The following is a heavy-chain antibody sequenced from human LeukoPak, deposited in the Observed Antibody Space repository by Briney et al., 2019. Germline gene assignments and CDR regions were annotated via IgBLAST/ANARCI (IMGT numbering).Heavy chain of an antibody. CDR3: AKTYYDSSGYSIDY. V-gene: IGHV3-30*18. D-gene: IGHD3-22*01. CDR2: ISYDGSNK. CDR1: GFTFSSYG. Sequence: GGSLRLSCAASGFTFSSYGMHWVRQAPGKGLEWVAVISYDGSNKYYADSVKGRFTISRDNSKNTLYLQMNSLRAEDTAVYYCAKTYYDSSGYSIDYWGRGTLVTVSS. J-gene: IGHJ4*02.